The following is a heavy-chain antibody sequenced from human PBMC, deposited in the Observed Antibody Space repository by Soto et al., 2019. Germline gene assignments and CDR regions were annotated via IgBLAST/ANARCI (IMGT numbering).Heavy chain of an antibody. D-gene: IGHD2-21*02. J-gene: IGHJ4*02. CDR3: VKDLCGGDCYSHPHFDY. CDR2: IWYDGSKK. V-gene: IGHV3-33*06. CDR1: GFTFSTYG. Sequence: GGSLRLSCAASGFTFSTYGIHWVRQAPGKGLEWLAVIWYDGSKKYYADSVQGRFTISRDNSKNTGYLQMNSLRAEDTAVYYCVKDLCGGDCYSHPHFDYWGQGSPVPVSS.